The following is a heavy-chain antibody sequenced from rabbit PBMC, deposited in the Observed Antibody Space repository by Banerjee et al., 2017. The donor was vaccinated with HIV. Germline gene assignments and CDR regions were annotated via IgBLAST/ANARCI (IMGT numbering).Heavy chain of an antibody. CDR2: IYTSSIGST. Sequence: QQQLEESGGGLVKPGGTLTLTCKASGFDLSSSYYMCWVRQAPGKGLEWIACIYTSSIGSTYYASWAKGRFTISKTSSTTVTLQMTSLTAADTATYFCARPWTSDSVYFDLWGPGTLVTVS. V-gene: IGHV1S45*01. CDR1: GFDLSSSYY. CDR3: ARPWTSDSVYFDL. J-gene: IGHJ4*01. D-gene: IGHD1-1*01.